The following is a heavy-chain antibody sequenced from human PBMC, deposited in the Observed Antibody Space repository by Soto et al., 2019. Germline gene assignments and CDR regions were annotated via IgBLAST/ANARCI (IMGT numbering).Heavy chain of an antibody. Sequence: SETLSLTCTVSGGSISSSSYYWGWIRQPPGKGLEWIGSIYYSGSTYYNPSLKSRVTISVDTSKNQFSLKLSSVTAADTAVYYCARQSYSSSWSPTDFDYWGQGTLVTVSS. V-gene: IGHV4-39*01. D-gene: IGHD6-13*01. CDR3: ARQSYSSSWSPTDFDY. CDR1: GGSISSSSYY. J-gene: IGHJ4*02. CDR2: IYYSGST.